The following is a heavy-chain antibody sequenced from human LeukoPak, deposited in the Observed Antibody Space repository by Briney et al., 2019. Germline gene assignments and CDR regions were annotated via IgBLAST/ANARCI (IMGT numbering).Heavy chain of an antibody. Sequence: PSETLSLTCAVYGGSFSGYYWSWIRQPPGKGLEWIGEINHSGSTNYNPSLRSRVTISVDTSKNQFSLKLSSVTAADTAVYYCARGWHEGYFDYWGQGTLVTVSS. CDR2: INHSGST. CDR1: GGSFSGYY. CDR3: ARGWHEGYFDY. V-gene: IGHV4-34*01. J-gene: IGHJ4*02.